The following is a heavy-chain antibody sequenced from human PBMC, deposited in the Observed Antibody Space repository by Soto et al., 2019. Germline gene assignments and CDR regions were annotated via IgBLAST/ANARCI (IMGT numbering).Heavy chain of an antibody. Sequence: SGPTLVNPTQTLSLTCTFSGFSFKTPGVGVSLFRQPPWKALEWLSLIYWNDDKRYNASLKSRLTITKVSSKDQVVLTMANMDPVDTATYYCAHRVWGGGLDVWGQGT. D-gene: IGHD3-16*01. V-gene: IGHV2-5*01. CDR3: AHRVWGGGLDV. J-gene: IGHJ6*02. CDR1: GFSFKTPGVG. CDR2: IYWNDDK.